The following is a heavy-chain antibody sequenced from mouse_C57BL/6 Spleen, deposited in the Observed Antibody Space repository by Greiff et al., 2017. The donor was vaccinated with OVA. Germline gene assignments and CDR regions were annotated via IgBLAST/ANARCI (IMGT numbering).Heavy chain of an antibody. Sequence: QVQLQQSGAELVKPGASVKISCKASGYAFSSYWMNWVKQRPGKGLEWIGQIYPGDGDTNYNGKFKGKATLTADKSSSTAYMQLSSLTSEDSAVYFCARRCTTVVAPYAMDYWGQGTSVTVSS. CDR3: ARRCTTVVAPYAMDY. J-gene: IGHJ4*01. CDR2: IYPGDGDT. V-gene: IGHV1-80*01. CDR1: GYAFSSYW. D-gene: IGHD1-1*01.